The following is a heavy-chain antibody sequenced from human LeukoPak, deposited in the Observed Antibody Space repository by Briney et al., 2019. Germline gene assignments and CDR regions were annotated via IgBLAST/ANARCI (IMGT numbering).Heavy chain of an antibody. Sequence: GGSLGLSCAASGFIFSNYAMHWVRQAPGKGLEWVTVTSYDGNTKHYADSVKGRFTISRDNSKNTLWLQMNSLRPEDSAVYFCAKDSQSLNGYYTVGNFDFWGQGTLVTVSS. D-gene: IGHD3-9*01. V-gene: IGHV3-30*04. CDR2: TSYDGNTK. J-gene: IGHJ4*02. CDR3: AKDSQSLNGYYTVGNFDF. CDR1: GFIFSNYA.